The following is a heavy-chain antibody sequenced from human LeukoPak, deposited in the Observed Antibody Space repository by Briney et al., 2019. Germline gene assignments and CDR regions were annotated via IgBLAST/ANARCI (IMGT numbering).Heavy chain of an antibody. CDR2: IYATGST. Sequence: PSETLSLTCTVSGDSFSSVSYYWSWIRQPAGKGLEWIGRIYATGSTNYNPSLKSRVTISVDTSKNQFSLKLSSVTAADTAVYYCARAFHCSSTSCYTRGLDYWGQGTLVTVSS. D-gene: IGHD2-2*02. V-gene: IGHV4-61*02. CDR3: ARAFHCSSTSCYTRGLDY. J-gene: IGHJ4*02. CDR1: GDSFSSVSYY.